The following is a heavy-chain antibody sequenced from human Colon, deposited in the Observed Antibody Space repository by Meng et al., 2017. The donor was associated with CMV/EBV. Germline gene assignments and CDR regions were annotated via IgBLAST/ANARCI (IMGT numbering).Heavy chain of an antibody. D-gene: IGHD2-2*01. V-gene: IGHV3-30-3*01. Sequence: GGSLRLSCVASGFTFSSYVMHWVRQAPGKGLEWVAVISYDGGNKFYTDSVKGRFTISRDNSKNTLFLQMNSLRAEDTAMYYCARDHLGDCSSTSCYDVAFDIWGQGTMVTVSS. CDR1: GFTFSSYV. CDR3: ARDHLGDCSSTSCYDVAFDI. CDR2: ISYDGGNK. J-gene: IGHJ3*02.